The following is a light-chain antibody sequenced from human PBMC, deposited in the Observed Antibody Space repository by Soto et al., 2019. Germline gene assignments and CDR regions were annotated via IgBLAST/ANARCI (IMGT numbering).Light chain of an antibody. CDR1: QDINVY. CDR2: SAP. V-gene: IGKV1-39*01. Sequence: DIQMTQTPSSVSAAIGDTVTISCRASQDINVYLNWYQQKPGEVPKLLIYSAPSLHSGVPSRFTGSGSETDFTLTIRSLQPEDFATYYCQHGYVAPYNFGQGTKVDI. J-gene: IGKJ2*01. CDR3: QHGYVAPYN.